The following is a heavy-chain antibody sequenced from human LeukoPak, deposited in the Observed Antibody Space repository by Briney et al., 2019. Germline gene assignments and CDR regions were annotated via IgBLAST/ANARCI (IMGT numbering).Heavy chain of an antibody. V-gene: IGHV3-30*03. J-gene: IGHJ4*02. Sequence: PGGSLRLSCAASGFTFSSYGMHWVRQAPGKGLEWVAVISYDGSNKYYADSVKGRFTISRDNAKNSLYLQMNSLRAEDTAVYNCARDFGDYGDYPDYWGQGTLVTVSS. CDR1: GFTFSSYG. CDR3: ARDFGDYGDYPDY. CDR2: ISYDGSNK. D-gene: IGHD4-17*01.